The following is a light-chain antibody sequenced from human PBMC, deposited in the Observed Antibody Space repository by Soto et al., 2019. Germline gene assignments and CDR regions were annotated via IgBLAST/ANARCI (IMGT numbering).Light chain of an antibody. CDR2: AAS. V-gene: IGKV1-39*01. CDR3: QQSYNTPIT. Sequence: DIQMTQSPSSLSASVGDRVTITCRASQSISSYLNWYQQKPGKAPKVLIYAASNLQSGVPSRFSGSGSGTDFTLTISTLQPEDFASYYCQQSYNTPITFGQGTRLEIK. J-gene: IGKJ5*01. CDR1: QSISSY.